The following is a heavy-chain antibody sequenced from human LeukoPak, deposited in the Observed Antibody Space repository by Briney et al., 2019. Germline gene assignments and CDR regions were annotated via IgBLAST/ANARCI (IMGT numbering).Heavy chain of an antibody. CDR1: GGSFSGYY. CDR3: ARDAETYDWSGGYFDY. Sequence: PSETLSLTCAVYGGSFSGYYWSWVRQAPGKGLEWVANIKKDGSEKYYVDSVKGRFTISRDNAKNSLYLQMNSLRAEDTAVYYCARDAETYDWSGGYFDYWGQGTLVTVSS. J-gene: IGHJ4*02. V-gene: IGHV3-7*01. D-gene: IGHD3-3*01. CDR2: IKKDGSEK.